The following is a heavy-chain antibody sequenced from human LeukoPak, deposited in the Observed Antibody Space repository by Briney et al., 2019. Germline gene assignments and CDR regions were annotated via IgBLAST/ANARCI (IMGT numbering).Heavy chain of an antibody. V-gene: IGHV3-23*01. J-gene: IGHJ4*02. CDR1: GFTFSSYA. CDR3: AKIPDYYDNSGNAY. Sequence: QPGGSLRLSCAASGFTFSSYAMSWVRQAPGKGLEWVSRISSSGAYTSYADSVKGRFTISRDNSKSTLCLQMNSLRAEDTAVYYCAKIPDYYDNSGNAYWGQGTLVTVSS. D-gene: IGHD3-22*01. CDR2: ISSSGAYT.